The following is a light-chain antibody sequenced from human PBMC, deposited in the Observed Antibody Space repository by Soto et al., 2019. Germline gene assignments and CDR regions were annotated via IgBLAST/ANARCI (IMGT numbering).Light chain of an antibody. CDR2: DAS. CDR3: QQRSSWPTWT. CDR1: QSLNGY. J-gene: IGKJ1*01. V-gene: IGKV3-11*01. Sequence: EIVLTQSPATLSLSPGERATLSCRTSQSLNGYLAWYQQKPGQAPRLLIYDASNRATGIPARFSGSGSGTDFTLTISSLEPEDFAVYYCQQRSSWPTWTFGQGTRW.